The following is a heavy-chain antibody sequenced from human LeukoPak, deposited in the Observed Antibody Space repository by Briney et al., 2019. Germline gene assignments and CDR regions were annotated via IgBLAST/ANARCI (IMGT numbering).Heavy chain of an antibody. J-gene: IGHJ4*02. Sequence: GRSLRLSCAASGFTSSSYGMHWVRQAPGKGLEWVAVISYDGSNKYYTDSVKSRFTISRDNSKNTLYLQVNSLKAEDTAVYYCAKDSWNYFLGGSRPRHFDYWGQGTLVTVSS. CDR3: AKDSWNYFLGGSRPRHFDY. V-gene: IGHV3-30*18. CDR2: ISYDGSNK. D-gene: IGHD1-7*01. CDR1: GFTSSSYG.